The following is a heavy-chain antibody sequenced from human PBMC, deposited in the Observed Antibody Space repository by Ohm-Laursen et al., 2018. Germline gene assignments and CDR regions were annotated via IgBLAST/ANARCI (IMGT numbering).Heavy chain of an antibody. Sequence: PGTLSLTCAVYGGSFSGYDWSWIRQPPGKGLEWIGEINHSGRTNYNPSLKSRVIISVDTSKNQVSLRMSPVTAADTVVYYCARYSPVEMIIRGAFDIWGQGTMVTVSS. V-gene: IGHV4-34*01. CDR2: INHSGRT. J-gene: IGHJ3*02. CDR3: ARYSPVEMIIRGAFDI. CDR1: GGSFSGYD. D-gene: IGHD5-24*01.